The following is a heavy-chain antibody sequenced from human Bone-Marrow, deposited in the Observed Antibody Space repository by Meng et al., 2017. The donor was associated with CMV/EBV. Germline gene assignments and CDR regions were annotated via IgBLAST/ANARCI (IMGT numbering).Heavy chain of an antibody. CDR2: IEEDGSEK. CDR1: GITFTSYW. V-gene: IGHV3-7*03. D-gene: IGHD2-8*02. J-gene: IGHJ6*02. Sequence: GGSLKISCSGTGITFTSYWVTWVRQAPGKGLEWVASIEEDGSEKYYVDSGKGRFTISRDNPHNPQYLQMNSLRAEDSDVYYWATGRVHKYYGMDVWGQGTTVTVSS. CDR3: ATGRVHKYYGMDV.